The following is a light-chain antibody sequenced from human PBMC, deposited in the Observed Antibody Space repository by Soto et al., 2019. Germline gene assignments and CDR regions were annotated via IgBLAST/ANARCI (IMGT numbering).Light chain of an antibody. J-gene: IGKJ1*01. CDR2: GAS. CDR1: QSVSSSY. Sequence: EIVLTQSPGTLSLSPGERATLACRASQSVSSSYLTWHQQKPGQPPRLLIYGASRMSTGIPDRFSGSGSGTDFTLTSSRLEPEDFAVYYCQQDGSSPLSFGQGTKVDIQ. V-gene: IGKV3-20*01. CDR3: QQDGSSPLS.